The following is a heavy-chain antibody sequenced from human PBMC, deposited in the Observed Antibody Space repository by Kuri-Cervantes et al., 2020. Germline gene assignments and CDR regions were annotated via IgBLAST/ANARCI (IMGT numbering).Heavy chain of an antibody. CDR2: ISAYNGNT. J-gene: IGHJ4*02. D-gene: IGHD3-9*01. CDR1: GYTFTSYG. Sequence: ASVKVSCKASGYTFTSYGISWVRQAPGQGLEWMGWISAYNGNTNYAQKLQGRVTMTTDTSTSTAYMELRSLRSDDTAVYYCARGRGGRRYSDWLLRGYYFDYWGQGTLVTVSS. V-gene: IGHV1-18*01. CDR3: ARGRGGRRYSDWLLRGYYFDY.